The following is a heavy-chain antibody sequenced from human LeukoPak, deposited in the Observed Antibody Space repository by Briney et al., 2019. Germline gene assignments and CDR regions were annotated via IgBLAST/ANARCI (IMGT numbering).Heavy chain of an antibody. Sequence: GASVKVSCKVSGYTFTSYYMHWVRQAPGQGLEWMGIINPSGGSTSYAQKFQGRVTMTRDMSTSTVYMELSSLRSEDPAIYYCAREGRGVPGAIAAVKGFDYWGQGTLVTVSS. CDR3: AREGRGVPGAIAAVKGFDY. J-gene: IGHJ4*02. V-gene: IGHV1-46*01. D-gene: IGHD6-13*01. CDR1: GYTFTSYY. CDR2: INPSGGST.